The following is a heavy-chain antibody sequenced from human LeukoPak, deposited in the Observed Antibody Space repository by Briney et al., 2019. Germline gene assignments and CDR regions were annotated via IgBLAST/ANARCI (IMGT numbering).Heavy chain of an antibody. CDR2: IIPIFGTA. V-gene: IGHV1-69*06. D-gene: IGHD3-22*01. Sequence: ASVKVSCKASGGTFSSYAISWVRQAPGQGLEWMGGIIPIFGTANYAQKFQGRVTITADKSTSTAYMELSSLRSEDTAVYYCARDRDSSGYSVFDYWGQGTLVTVSS. J-gene: IGHJ4*02. CDR1: GGTFSSYA. CDR3: ARDRDSSGYSVFDY.